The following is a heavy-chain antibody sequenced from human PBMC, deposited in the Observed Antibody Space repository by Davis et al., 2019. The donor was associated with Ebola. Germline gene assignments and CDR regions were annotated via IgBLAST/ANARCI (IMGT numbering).Heavy chain of an antibody. D-gene: IGHD1-26*01. V-gene: IGHV4-4*02. CDR2: IYHSGST. CDR1: GGSISSSNW. J-gene: IGHJ4*02. CDR3: ARHRNGPWYGGYY. Sequence: MPSETLSLTCAVSGGSISSSNWWSWVRQPPGKGLEWIGEIYHSGSTYYNPSLKSRVTISVDTSKNQFSLKLSSVTAADTAVYYCARHRNGPWYGGYYWGQGTLVTVSS.